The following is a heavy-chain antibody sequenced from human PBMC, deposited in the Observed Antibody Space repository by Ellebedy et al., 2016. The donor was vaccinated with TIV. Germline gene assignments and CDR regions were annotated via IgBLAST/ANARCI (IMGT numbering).Heavy chain of an antibody. CDR3: ARYSGSSRGFDY. CDR1: GGSISSGGYY. CDR2: IYYSGST. V-gene: IGHV4-31*03. D-gene: IGHD1-26*01. Sequence: SETLSLXCTVSGGSISSGGYYWSWIRQHPGKGLEWIGYIYYSGSTYYNPSLKSRVTISVDTSKNQFSLKLSSVTAADTAVYYCARYSGSSRGFDYWGQGTLVTVSS. J-gene: IGHJ4*02.